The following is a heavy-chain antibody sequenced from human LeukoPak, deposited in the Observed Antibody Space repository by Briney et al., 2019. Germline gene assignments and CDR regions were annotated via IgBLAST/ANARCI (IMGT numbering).Heavy chain of an antibody. D-gene: IGHD3-9*01. V-gene: IGHV4-39*07. CDR3: ARGPSFSYLTGRRFDP. Sequence: SETLSLTCTVSGGSISSSSYYWGWIRQPPGKGLEWIGSIYYSGSTYYNPSLKSRVTISVDTSKNQFSLKLSSVTAADTAVYYCARGPSFSYLTGRRFDPWGQGTLVTVSS. J-gene: IGHJ5*02. CDR2: IYYSGST. CDR1: GGSISSSSYY.